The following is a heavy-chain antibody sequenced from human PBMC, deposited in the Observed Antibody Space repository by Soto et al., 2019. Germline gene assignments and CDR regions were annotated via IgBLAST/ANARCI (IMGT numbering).Heavy chain of an antibody. V-gene: IGHV3-30-3*01. CDR1: GFTFSSYA. J-gene: IGHJ4*02. CDR3: ARDYYKYYDSSGYYRSPAY. Sequence: GGSLRLSCAASGFTFSSYAMHWVRQAPGKGLEWVALISYDGSDKDYADSVKGRFTISRDNSRNMLFLQMNSLRAEDTAVYYCARDYYKYYDSSGYYRSPAYWGQGTLVTVS. CDR2: ISYDGSDK. D-gene: IGHD3-22*01.